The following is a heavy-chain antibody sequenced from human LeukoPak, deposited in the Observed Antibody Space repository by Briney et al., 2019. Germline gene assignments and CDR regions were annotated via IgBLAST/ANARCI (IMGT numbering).Heavy chain of an antibody. V-gene: IGHV4-59*01. Sequence: SETLSLTCTVSGGSISSYYWSWIRQPPGKGLEWIGYIYYSGSTNYNPSLKSRVTISVDTSKNQFSLKLSSVTAADTAVYYCARGGAAYCGGDCYSDAFDIWGQGTMVTVSS. J-gene: IGHJ3*02. CDR3: ARGGAAYCGGDCYSDAFDI. D-gene: IGHD2-21*01. CDR1: GGSISSYY. CDR2: IYYSGST.